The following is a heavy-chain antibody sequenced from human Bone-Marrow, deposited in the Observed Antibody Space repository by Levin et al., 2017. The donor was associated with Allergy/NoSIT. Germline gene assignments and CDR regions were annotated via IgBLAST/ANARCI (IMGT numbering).Heavy chain of an antibody. CDR1: GYSISSGYY. D-gene: IGHD6-19*01. CDR2: IYHSGST. V-gene: IGHV4-38-2*02. CDR3: ARESLAKGIAVAGPMRGVFDY. J-gene: IGHJ4*02. Sequence: PGGSLRLSCAVSGYSISSGYYWGWIRQPPGKGLEWIGSIYHSGSTYYNPSLKSRVTISVDTSKNQFSLKLSSVTAADTAVYYCARESLAKGIAVAGPMRGVFDYWGQGTLVTVSS.